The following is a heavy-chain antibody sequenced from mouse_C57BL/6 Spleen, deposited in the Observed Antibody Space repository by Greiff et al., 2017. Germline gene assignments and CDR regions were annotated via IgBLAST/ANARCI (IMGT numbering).Heavy chain of an antibody. CDR1: GYTFTSYW. Sequence: QVHVKQSGAELVKPGASVKMSCKASGYTFTSYWITWVKQRPGQGLEWIGDIYPGSGSTNYNEKFKSKATLTVDTSSSTAYMQLSSLTSEDSAVYYCARKAGYWGQGTSVTVSS. CDR3: ARKAGY. V-gene: IGHV1-55*01. J-gene: IGHJ4*01. CDR2: IYPGSGST.